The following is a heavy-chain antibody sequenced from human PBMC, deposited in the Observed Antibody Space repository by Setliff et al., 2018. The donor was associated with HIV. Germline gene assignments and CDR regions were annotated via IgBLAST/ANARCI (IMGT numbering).Heavy chain of an antibody. CDR2: IDPNSGGT. Sequence: ASVKVSCKASGYPFTGYFIHWMRQAPGQGLEWIGRIDPNSGGTNSALKFEGRVAVSRDTSISTAYTELSKLRSDDTAIYFCARALKGSSSGVFDSWGQGTLVTVSS. V-gene: IGHV1-2*06. CDR1: GYPFTGYF. J-gene: IGHJ4*02. D-gene: IGHD3-10*01. CDR3: ARALKGSSSGVFDS.